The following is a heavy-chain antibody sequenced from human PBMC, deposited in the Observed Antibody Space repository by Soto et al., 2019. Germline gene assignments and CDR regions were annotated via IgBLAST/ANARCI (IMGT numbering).Heavy chain of an antibody. Sequence: QVQLVQSGAEVKKPGASVKVSCKASGYTFTNYGISWVRQAPGQGLEWMGWISAYNGNTNYAQKLQGRVTMTTDTSTSTAYMELRSLRSDDTAVYYCARAPQSKGNYLMGKTVWGQGTLVTVSS. CDR1: GYTFTNYG. CDR3: ARAPQSKGNYLMGKTV. CDR2: ISAYNGNT. J-gene: IGHJ4*02. V-gene: IGHV1-18*01. D-gene: IGHD1-7*01.